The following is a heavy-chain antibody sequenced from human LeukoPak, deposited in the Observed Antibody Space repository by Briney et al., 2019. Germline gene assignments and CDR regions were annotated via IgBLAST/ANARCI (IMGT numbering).Heavy chain of an antibody. CDR2: INPNSGGT. J-gene: IGHJ4*02. V-gene: IGHV1-2*02. D-gene: IGHD2/OR15-2a*01. CDR3: ARDQVLTTGSQSKYRNGDY. Sequence: ASVKVSCKASGYTFTGYYMHWVRQAPGQGLEWMGWINPNSGGTNYAQKFQGRVTMTRDTSISTAYMELSRLRSDDTAVYYCARDQVLTTGSQSKYRNGDYWGQGTLVTVSS. CDR1: GYTFTGYY.